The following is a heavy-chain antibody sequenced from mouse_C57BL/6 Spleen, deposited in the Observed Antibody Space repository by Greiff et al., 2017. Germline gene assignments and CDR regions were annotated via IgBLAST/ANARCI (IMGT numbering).Heavy chain of an antibody. D-gene: IGHD1-1*01. J-gene: IGHJ3*01. Sequence: EVQGVESGGGLVKPGGSLKLSCAASGFTFSDYGMHWVRQAPEKGLEWVAYISSGRSTNYYADTVKGRFTISGDNAKNTLFLQMTSLRSEDTAMYYCARRDYGSSQFAYWGQGTLVTVSA. CDR1: GFTFSDYG. V-gene: IGHV5-17*01. CDR3: ARRDYGSSQFAY. CDR2: ISSGRSTN.